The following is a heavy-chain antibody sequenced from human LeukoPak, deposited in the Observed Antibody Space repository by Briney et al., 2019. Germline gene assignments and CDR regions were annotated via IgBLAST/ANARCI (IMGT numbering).Heavy chain of an antibody. V-gene: IGHV1-69*13. J-gene: IGHJ4*02. Sequence: EASVKVSCKASGGTFSSYAISWVRQAPGQGLEWMGGIIPIFGTANYAQKFQGRVTITADESTSTAYMELSSLRSEDTAVYYCARAVWGLQYYFDYWGQGTLVTVSS. CDR2: IIPIFGTA. CDR3: ARAVWGLQYYFDY. CDR1: GGTFSSYA. D-gene: IGHD4-11*01.